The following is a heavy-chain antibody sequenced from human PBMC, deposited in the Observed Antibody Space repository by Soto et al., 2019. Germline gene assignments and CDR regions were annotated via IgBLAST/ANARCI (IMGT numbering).Heavy chain of an antibody. V-gene: IGHV1-69*01. J-gene: IGHJ5*02. CDR1: GGTFSSYA. CDR2: IIPIFGTA. D-gene: IGHD6-19*01. CDR3: ARDPPFSGWILGVWFDP. Sequence: QVQLVQSGAEVKKPGSSVKVSCKASGGTFSSYAISWVRQAPGQGLEWMGGIIPIFGTANYAQKFQGRVTITADESTSTAYMELSSLRSEDTAVYYCARDPPFSGWILGVWFDPWGQGTLVTVSS.